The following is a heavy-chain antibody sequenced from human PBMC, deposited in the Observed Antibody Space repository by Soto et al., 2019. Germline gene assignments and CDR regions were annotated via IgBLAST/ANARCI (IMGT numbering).Heavy chain of an antibody. Sequence: GGSLRLSCAASGFTFSSNWMHWVRQAPGKGLVWVSRINSDGSSTNYADSVKGRFTVSRDNAKNTLYLQMNSLTAEDTAGYYWARTSTGWYYGHWGQGTLVT. V-gene: IGHV3-74*01. D-gene: IGHD6-19*01. J-gene: IGHJ4*02. CDR3: ARTSTGWYYGH. CDR1: GFTFSSNW. CDR2: INSDGSST.